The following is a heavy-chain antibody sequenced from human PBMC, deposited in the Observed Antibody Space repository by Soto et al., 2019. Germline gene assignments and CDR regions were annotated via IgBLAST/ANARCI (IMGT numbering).Heavy chain of an antibody. CDR1: GFTFSSYA. CDR3: AKDQVVAATLRGYYYGMDV. CDR2: ISGSGGST. D-gene: IGHD2-15*01. J-gene: IGHJ6*02. V-gene: IGHV3-23*01. Sequence: GGSLRLSCAASGFTFSSYAMSWVRQAPGKGLEWVSAISGSGGSTYYADSVKGRFTISRDNSKNTLYLQMNSLRAEDTAVYYCAKDQVVAATLRGYYYGMDVWGQGTTVTV.